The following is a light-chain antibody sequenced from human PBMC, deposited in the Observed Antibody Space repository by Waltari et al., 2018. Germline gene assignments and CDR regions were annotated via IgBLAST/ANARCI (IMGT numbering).Light chain of an antibody. V-gene: IGLV4-69*01. Sequence: QLVLTQSPSASASLGASVKLTCTLSSGHSTYTLAWHQQQPEKGPRYLMRVNRDGTHSKGDGIPDRFSGSTSGGERHLTISSLQSEDEADYYCQTWGTGTVVFGGGTKLTVL. J-gene: IGLJ2*01. CDR1: SGHSTYT. CDR2: VNRDGTH. CDR3: QTWGTGTVV.